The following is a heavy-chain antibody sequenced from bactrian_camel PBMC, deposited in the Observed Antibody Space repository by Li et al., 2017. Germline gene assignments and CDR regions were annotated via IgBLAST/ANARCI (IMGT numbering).Heavy chain of an antibody. Sequence: VQLVESGGGSAQPGESLRLSCEASGFTFKNFPMTWVRQRPGQGLEWVASIMQDSPRAEYADSVKGRFTISRDNTKNTVALQMSSLKPEDTAVYYCVIRPSGRDLKIDYWGQGTQVTVS. V-gene: IGHV3S40*01. J-gene: IGHJ4*01. CDR2: IMQDSPRA. CDR1: GFTFKNFP. CDR3: VIRPSGRDLKIDY.